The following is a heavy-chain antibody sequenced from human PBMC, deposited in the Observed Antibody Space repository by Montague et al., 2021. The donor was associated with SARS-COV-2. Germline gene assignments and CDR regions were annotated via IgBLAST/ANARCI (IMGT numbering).Heavy chain of an antibody. CDR1: GGSISSYY. J-gene: IGHJ5*02. CDR2: IYNSGTT. Sequence: SETLSLTCTVSGGSISSYYWSWIRQPPGKGLEWIGYIYNSGTTNYNPSLQSRVTISVDTSKNQFSLKLSSVTAADTAVYYCARGGDMNWFDPWGQGTLVTVSS. CDR3: ARGGDMNWFDP. V-gene: IGHV4-59*01. D-gene: IGHD2-21*01.